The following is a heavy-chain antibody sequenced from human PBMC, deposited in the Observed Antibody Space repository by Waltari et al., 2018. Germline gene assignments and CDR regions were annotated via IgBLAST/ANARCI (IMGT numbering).Heavy chain of an antibody. CDR3: ARRRYGSSHSDF. D-gene: IGHD6-13*01. CDR1: GGSISRDSYY. Sequence: QLQLQESGPGLVKPSETLSLTCTVSGGSISRDSYYWGWIRQPPGKGLEWIGNIHYSGSPPYNPSLKSRVTLSVDTAKNQFSLRLNSVTAADTAVYYCARRRYGSSHSDFWGQGTLVTVSS. CDR2: IHYSGSP. V-gene: IGHV4-39*01. J-gene: IGHJ4*02.